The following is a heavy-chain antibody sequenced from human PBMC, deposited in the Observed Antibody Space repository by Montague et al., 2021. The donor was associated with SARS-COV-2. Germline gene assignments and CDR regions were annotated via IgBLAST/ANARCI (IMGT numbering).Heavy chain of an antibody. D-gene: IGHD5-12*01. CDR1: GFTFGSYA. Sequence: SLRLSCATSGFTFGSYAMSWVRQAPGKGLEWLSGIDAGGGAVFDTDSVKGRFTTSRDNSKNTLYLQMNSLTADDTAVYYCARRNSGQHLVGSGWFDPWGQGTLVTVSS. V-gene: IGHV3-23*01. CDR3: ARRNSGQHLVGSGWFDP. CDR2: IDAGGGAV. J-gene: IGHJ5*02.